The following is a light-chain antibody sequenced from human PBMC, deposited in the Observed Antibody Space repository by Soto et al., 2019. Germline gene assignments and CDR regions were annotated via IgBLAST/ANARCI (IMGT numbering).Light chain of an antibody. Sequence: DIVLTQSPGTLSLSPGERAILSCRASQSVSSDSLAWYRQKPGQAPRLLVYDASSRATGIPDRFSGSGSGTDFTLAISRLEPEDFAVYYCQQYGSAPRTFGQRTKVEIK. CDR3: QQYGSAPRT. J-gene: IGKJ1*01. CDR1: QSVSSDS. V-gene: IGKV3-20*01. CDR2: DAS.